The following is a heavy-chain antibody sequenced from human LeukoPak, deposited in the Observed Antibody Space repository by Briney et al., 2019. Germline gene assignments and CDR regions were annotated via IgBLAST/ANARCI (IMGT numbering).Heavy chain of an antibody. D-gene: IGHD6-13*01. J-gene: IGHJ5*02. CDR1: GFTVTGNY. V-gene: IGHV3-53*01. CDR3: ARDGDSSSWPDRNWFDP. CDR2: IYSGGST. Sequence: GGSLRLSCAASGFTVTGNYMSWVRQAPGKGLEWVSVIYSGGSTFYADSVKGRFTISRDNSKNTLYLQMNSLRAEDTAVYYCARDGDSSSWPDRNWFDPWGQGTLVTVSS.